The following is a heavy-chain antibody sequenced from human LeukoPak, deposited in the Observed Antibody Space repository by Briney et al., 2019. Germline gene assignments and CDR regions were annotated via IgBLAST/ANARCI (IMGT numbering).Heavy chain of an antibody. V-gene: IGHV5-51*01. Sequence: GESLKISCHGSGYNFANSWIGWVRQMPGKGLEWVGLIYPDDSDTRYSPSFQGQVTISADKSISTAYLQWSSLKASDTAMYYCARRGDGYNSVDYWGQGTLVTVSS. D-gene: IGHD5-24*01. CDR3: ARRGDGYNSVDY. CDR1: GYNFANSW. J-gene: IGHJ4*02. CDR2: IYPDDSDT.